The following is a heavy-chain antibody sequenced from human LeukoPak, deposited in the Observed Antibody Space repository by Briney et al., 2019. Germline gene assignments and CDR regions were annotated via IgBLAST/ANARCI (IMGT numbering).Heavy chain of an antibody. Sequence: GGSLRLSCLTAGFTVSSYGIHWVRHVPGNWLELVAVISDDAKSNYHVDSVKGRFTIPKNNSKNTLYLQMNRLRAEDAAVYYCAKDGGDYYDTGGNYLMRSYMDVWGKGTPVTVSS. CDR2: ISDDAKSN. V-gene: IGHV3-30*18. CDR3: AKDGGDYYDTGGNYLMRSYMDV. D-gene: IGHD3-22*01. J-gene: IGHJ6*03. CDR1: GFTVSSYG.